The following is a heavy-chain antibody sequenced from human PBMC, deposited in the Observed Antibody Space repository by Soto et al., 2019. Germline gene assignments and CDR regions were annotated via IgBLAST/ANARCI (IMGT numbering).Heavy chain of an antibody. J-gene: IGHJ6*02. Sequence: EVQLLESGGGLVQPGGSLRLSCAASGFTFSSYAMSWVRQAPGKGLEWVSAISGSGGSTYYADSVKGRFTISRDNSKNTLYLQMNSLRAEDTAVYYCAKDRIQLWFRDSYYYYYGMDVWGQGTTVTVSS. CDR2: ISGSGGST. V-gene: IGHV3-23*01. D-gene: IGHD5-18*01. CDR1: GFTFSSYA. CDR3: AKDRIQLWFRDSYYYYYGMDV.